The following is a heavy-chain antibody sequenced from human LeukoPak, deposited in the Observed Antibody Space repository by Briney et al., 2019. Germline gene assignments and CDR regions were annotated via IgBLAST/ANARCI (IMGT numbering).Heavy chain of an antibody. CDR3: ARAPDYYDSSGYWYYFDY. J-gene: IGHJ4*02. V-gene: IGHV1-69*04. CDR2: IIPIFGIA. Sequence: SVKVSCKASGGTFSSYAISWVRRAPGQGLEWMGRIIPIFGIANYAQKFQGRVTITADKSTSTAYMELSSLRSEDTAVYYCARAPDYYDSSGYWYYFDYWGQGTLVTVSS. D-gene: IGHD3-22*01. CDR1: GGTFSSYA.